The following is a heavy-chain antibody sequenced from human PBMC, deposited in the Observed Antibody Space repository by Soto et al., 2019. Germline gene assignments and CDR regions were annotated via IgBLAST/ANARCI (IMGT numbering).Heavy chain of an antibody. D-gene: IGHD6-13*01. V-gene: IGHV4-4*02. Sequence: QVQLQESGPGLVKPSGTLSLTCAVSGGSISSTNWWSWVRQPPGKGLEWIGDIYHSGSTNYNPSLKSRVTXSXDXXPNQFSLKLSSATAADSAVYYCARVIATAVHWFDPWGQGTLVTVSS. J-gene: IGHJ5*02. CDR1: GGSISSTNW. CDR3: ARVIATAVHWFDP. CDR2: IYHSGST.